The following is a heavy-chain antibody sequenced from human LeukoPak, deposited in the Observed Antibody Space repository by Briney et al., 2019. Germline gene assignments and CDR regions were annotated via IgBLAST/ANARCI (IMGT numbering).Heavy chain of an antibody. D-gene: IGHD6-13*01. V-gene: IGHV4-59*01. CDR3: ARSTSLYSSLLG. Sequence: SETLSLTCTVSGDSISSYYWNWIRQPPGKGLEWIGSVYYSGSTNYNPSPKSRVTISVDTSKNQFSLKLSSVTAADTAMYYCARSTSLYSSLLGWGQGTLVTVSS. J-gene: IGHJ4*02. CDR2: VYYSGST. CDR1: GDSISSYY.